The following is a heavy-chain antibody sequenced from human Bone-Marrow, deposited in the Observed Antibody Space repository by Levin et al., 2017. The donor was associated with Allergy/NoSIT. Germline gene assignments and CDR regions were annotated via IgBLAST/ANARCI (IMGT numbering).Heavy chain of an antibody. D-gene: IGHD4-11*01. V-gene: IGHV4-59*01. Sequence: SETLSLTCTVSSISDDYWSWIRQPPGRGLELIGYIYYTGTTNYNPSLRSRVTMSVDTSKNQIPLTLTSVTAADTAAYYCARGPFADYPFDHWGQGILVAVSS. CDR2: IYYTGTT. CDR1: SISDDY. J-gene: IGHJ5*02. CDR3: ARGPFADYPFDH.